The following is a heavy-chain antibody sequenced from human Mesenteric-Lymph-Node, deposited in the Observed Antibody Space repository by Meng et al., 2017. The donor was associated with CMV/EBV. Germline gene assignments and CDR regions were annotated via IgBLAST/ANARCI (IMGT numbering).Heavy chain of an antibody. V-gene: IGHV4-59*02. CDR2: KYYRETA. Sequence: GSLRLSCTVSGGSVSSYYWSWIRQPPGKGLEWIGYKYYRETAHSNPYLKSRVTISVDTSKTLISLRVASVTAADMAVYYFASTLDPKAWLNWFDPWGQGTLVTVSS. D-gene: IGHD5-12*01. CDR1: GGSVSSYY. J-gene: IGHJ5*02. CDR3: ASTLDPKAWLNWFDP.